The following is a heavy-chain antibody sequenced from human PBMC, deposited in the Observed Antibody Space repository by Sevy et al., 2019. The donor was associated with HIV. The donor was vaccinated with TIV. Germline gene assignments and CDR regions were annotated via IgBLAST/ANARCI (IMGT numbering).Heavy chain of an antibody. D-gene: IGHD2-21*01. CDR1: GFTVSRNY. CDR2: IYSGGIT. Sequence: GGSLRLSCAASGFTVSRNYVSWVRQAPGKGLEWVSVIYSGGITYYADSVEGRFTISRDNSENTLYLQMDSLRAEDTAIYYCAREAIWRGSEAHWYFDLWGRGTLVTVSS. V-gene: IGHV3-53*01. CDR3: AREAIWRGSEAHWYFDL. J-gene: IGHJ2*01.